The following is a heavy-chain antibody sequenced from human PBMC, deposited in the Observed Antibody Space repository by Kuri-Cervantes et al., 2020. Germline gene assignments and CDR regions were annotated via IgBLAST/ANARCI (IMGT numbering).Heavy chain of an antibody. CDR1: GGSISSSSCY. Sequence: GSLRLSCTVSGGSISSSSCYWGWIRQPPGKGLEWIGSIYYSGSTYYNPSLKSRVTISVDTSKNQFSLKLSSVTAADTAVYYCARVFRSGYYYLYAFDIWGQGTMVTVSS. D-gene: IGHD3-22*01. CDR2: IYYSGST. J-gene: IGHJ3*02. CDR3: ARVFRSGYYYLYAFDI. V-gene: IGHV4-39*07.